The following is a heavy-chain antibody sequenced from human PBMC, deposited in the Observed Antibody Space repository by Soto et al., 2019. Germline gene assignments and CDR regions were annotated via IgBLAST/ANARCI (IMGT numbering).Heavy chain of an antibody. V-gene: IGHV3-23*01. J-gene: IGHJ3*02. CDR3: SKDRTYYDFWSGQIPPPHVAFDI. CDR1: GFSFSSYA. Sequence: GGSLRLSCAASGFSFSSYAMSWVRQAPGKGLEWVSAISGSGGSTYYADSVKGRFTISRDNSTDTLYLQLNSLRAEDTAVYYCSKDRTYYDFWSGQIPPPHVAFDIWGQGTMVTV. CDR2: ISGSGGST. D-gene: IGHD3-3*01.